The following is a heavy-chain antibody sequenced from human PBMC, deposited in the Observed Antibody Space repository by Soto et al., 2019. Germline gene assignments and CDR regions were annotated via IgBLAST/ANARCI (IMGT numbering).Heavy chain of an antibody. V-gene: IGHV3-33*01. J-gene: IGHJ4*02. CDR3: ARVATAMTYDF. CDR2: IWYDRSNK. CDR1: GFTFSSYG. D-gene: IGHD2-21*02. Sequence: GGSLRLSCAASGFTFSSYGMHWVRQAPGKGLEWVAVIWYDRSNKYYADFVKGRFTISRDTANNILYLEMNSLRAEDTSLYYCARVATAMTYDFWGQGTQVTVSS.